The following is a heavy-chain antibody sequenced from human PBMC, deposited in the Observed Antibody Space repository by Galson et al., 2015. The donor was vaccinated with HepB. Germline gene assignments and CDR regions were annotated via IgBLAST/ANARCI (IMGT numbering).Heavy chain of an antibody. CDR2: ISSSSSTI. Sequence: SLRLSCAASGFTFSSYGINWVRQAPGRGLEWVSYISSSSSTIYYADSVKGRFTISRDNAKNSLFLQMNNLRAEDTAVYYCARDREVRGVINYYYGMDVWGQGTTVTVSS. J-gene: IGHJ6*02. CDR3: ARDREVRGVINYYYGMDV. V-gene: IGHV3-48*04. CDR1: GFTFSSYG. D-gene: IGHD3-10*01.